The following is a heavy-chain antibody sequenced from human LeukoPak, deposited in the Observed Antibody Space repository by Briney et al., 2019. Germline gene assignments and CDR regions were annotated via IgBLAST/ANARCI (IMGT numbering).Heavy chain of an antibody. CDR1: GFTFSSYG. CDR3: AKDDDFWSGHDAFDI. Sequence: GGSLRLSCAASGFTFSSYGMHWVRQAPGKGLEWVAVIWYDGSNKYYADSVKGRFTISRDNSKNTLYLQMDSLRAEDTAVYYCAKDDDFWSGHDAFDIWGQGTMVTVSS. D-gene: IGHD3-3*01. J-gene: IGHJ3*02. V-gene: IGHV3-30*02. CDR2: IWYDGSNK.